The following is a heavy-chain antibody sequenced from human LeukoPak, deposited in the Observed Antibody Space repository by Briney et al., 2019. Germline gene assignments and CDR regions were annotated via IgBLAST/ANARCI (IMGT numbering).Heavy chain of an antibody. D-gene: IGHD2-2*01. Sequence: PSETLSLTCTVSGGSISSYYWSWLRQPPGKGLEWIGYIYYSGSTNYNPSLKSRVTISVDTSKNQFSLKLSSVTAADTAVYYCARSYCSSTSCYPYFDYWGQGTLVTVSS. CDR2: IYYSGST. CDR3: ARSYCSSTSCYPYFDY. CDR1: GGSISSYY. J-gene: IGHJ4*02. V-gene: IGHV4-59*01.